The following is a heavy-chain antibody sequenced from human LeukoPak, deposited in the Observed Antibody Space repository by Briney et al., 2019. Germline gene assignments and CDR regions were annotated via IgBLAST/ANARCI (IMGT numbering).Heavy chain of an antibody. D-gene: IGHD6-6*01. CDR2: ISSSSSYI. V-gene: IGHV3-21*01. Sequence: PGGSLRLSCAASGFTFSSYSMNWVRQAPGKGLEWVSSISSSSSYIYYADSVKGRFTISRDNAKNSLYLQMNSLRAEDTAVYYCARDIKQLASFDYWGQGTLVTVSS. CDR1: GFTFSSYS. CDR3: ARDIKQLASFDY. J-gene: IGHJ4*02.